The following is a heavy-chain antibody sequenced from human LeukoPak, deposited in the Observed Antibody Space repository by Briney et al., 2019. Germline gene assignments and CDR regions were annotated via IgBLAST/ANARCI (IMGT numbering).Heavy chain of an antibody. CDR1: GFTFSSYA. J-gene: IGHJ4*02. CDR3: AKDIIPLGSFWSHTVDY. D-gene: IGHD3-3*01. V-gene: IGHV3-23*01. CDR2: ISGSGGST. Sequence: GGSLRLSCAASGFTFSSYAMSWVRQAPGKGLEWVSAISGSGGSTYYADSVKGRFTISRDNSKNTLYLQMNSLRAEDTAVYYCAKDIIPLGSFWSHTVDYWGQGTLVTVSS.